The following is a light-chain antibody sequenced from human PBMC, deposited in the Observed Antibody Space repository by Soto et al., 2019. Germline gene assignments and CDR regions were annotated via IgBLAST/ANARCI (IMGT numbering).Light chain of an antibody. CDR1: QSVASSY. J-gene: IGKJ3*01. CDR2: GAS. Sequence: PGQRATVSCRASQSVASSYLTWYQQKPGQAPRLLIYGASTRASGVPDRFSGSGSGTDFTLTISRLEPEDSAVYYCQQYDSSLFTFGPGTKVEIK. V-gene: IGKV3-20*01. CDR3: QQYDSSLFT.